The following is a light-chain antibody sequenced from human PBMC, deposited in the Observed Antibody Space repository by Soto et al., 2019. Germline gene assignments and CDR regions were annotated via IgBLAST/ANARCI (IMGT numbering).Light chain of an antibody. V-gene: IGKV1-12*01. CDR3: QQANSFPLT. J-gene: IGKJ4*01. CDR1: QGISNW. Sequence: DLQMTQSPSSVSASVGDRVSITCRASQGISNWLAWYQQKPVRAPKLLIYTGSSLQSGVPSRFSGTGSGTDFTLTISSLQPEDFATYYCQQANSFPLTFGGGTKLEIK. CDR2: TGS.